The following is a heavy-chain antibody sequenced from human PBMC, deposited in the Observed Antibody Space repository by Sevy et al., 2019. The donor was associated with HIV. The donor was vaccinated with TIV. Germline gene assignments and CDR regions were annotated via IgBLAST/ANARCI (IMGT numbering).Heavy chain of an antibody. V-gene: IGHV1-18*01. Sequence: ATVKVSCKASGYTFTTNGISWVRQAPGQGLEWMGWISAYYGNTNYAQKLQGRVTLTTDTSTATAYMELRSLRSDDTAVYYSARDRDYMLDVWGQGTAVTVSS. CDR1: GYTFTTNG. CDR3: ARDRDYMLDV. J-gene: IGHJ6*02. D-gene: IGHD4-4*01. CDR2: ISAYYGNT.